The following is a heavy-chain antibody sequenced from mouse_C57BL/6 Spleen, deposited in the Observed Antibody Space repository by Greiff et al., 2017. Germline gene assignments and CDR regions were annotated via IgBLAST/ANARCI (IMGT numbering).Heavy chain of an antibody. CDR3: ARDREWLLQAY. V-gene: IGHV3-6*01. CDR1: GYSITSGYY. J-gene: IGHJ3*01. D-gene: IGHD2-3*01. Sequence: VQLQQSGPGLVKPSQSLSLTCSVTGYSITSGYYWNWIRQFPGNKLEWMGYISYDGSNNYNPSLKNRISITRDTSKNQFFLKLNSVTTEDTATYYCARDREWLLQAYWGQGTLVTVSA. CDR2: ISYDGSN.